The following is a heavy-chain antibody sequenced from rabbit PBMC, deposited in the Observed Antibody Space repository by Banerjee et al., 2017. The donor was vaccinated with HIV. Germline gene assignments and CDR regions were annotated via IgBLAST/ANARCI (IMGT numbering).Heavy chain of an antibody. J-gene: IGHJ4*01. CDR3: ARYTSGWNYFNL. CDR1: GFSFSSSYW. CDR2: IGTGSGTT. D-gene: IGHD4-1*01. Sequence: QEQLEESGGDLVKPEGSLTLTCTASGFSFSSSYWICWVRQAPGKGLEWIACIGTGSGTTYYATWAKGRFTISKTSSTTVTLQMTSLTGADTATYFCARYTSGWNYFNLWGPGTLVTVS. V-gene: IGHV1S45*01.